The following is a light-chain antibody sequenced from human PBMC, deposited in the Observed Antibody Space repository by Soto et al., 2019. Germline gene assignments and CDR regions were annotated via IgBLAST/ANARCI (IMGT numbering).Light chain of an antibody. J-gene: IGLJ2*01. CDR2: EVN. V-gene: IGLV2-14*01. CDR3: SSYSSSSTLVI. CDR1: SGDVGDYNY. Sequence: QSALTQPASVSGAPGQSITISCTGTSGDVGDYNYVSWFQQRLGKAPKLIIYEVNNRPSGVSTRFSASKSASTASLTISGPQAEDEADYYCSSYSSSSTLVIFGGGTKLTVL.